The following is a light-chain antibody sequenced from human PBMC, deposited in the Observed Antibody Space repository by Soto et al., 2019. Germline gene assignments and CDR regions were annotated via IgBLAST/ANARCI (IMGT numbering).Light chain of an antibody. V-gene: IGKV3-15*01. J-gene: IGKJ2*01. Sequence: EIVMTQSPATLSVSPGERVTLSCRASQSVSDNLAWYQQKPGQAPRLLIYGASTRATTIPARFSGSGSGTEFTLTISSLQSEDFALYYCLQSNKWPYTFGQGTKLDIK. CDR1: QSVSDN. CDR2: GAS. CDR3: LQSNKWPYT.